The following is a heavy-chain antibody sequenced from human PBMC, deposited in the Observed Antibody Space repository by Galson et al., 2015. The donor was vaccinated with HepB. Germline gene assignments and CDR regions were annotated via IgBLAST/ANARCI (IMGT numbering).Heavy chain of an antibody. D-gene: IGHD5-24*01. J-gene: IGHJ6*02. CDR3: AKDGGDGYNFYYYGMDV. V-gene: IGHV3-9*01. CDR2: ISWNSGSI. Sequence: SLRLSCAASGFTFDDYAMHWVRQAPGKGLEWVSGISWNSGSIGYADSVKGRFTISRDNAKNSLYLQMNSLRAEDTALYFCAKDGGDGYNFYYYGMDVWGQGTTVTVSS. CDR1: GFTFDDYA.